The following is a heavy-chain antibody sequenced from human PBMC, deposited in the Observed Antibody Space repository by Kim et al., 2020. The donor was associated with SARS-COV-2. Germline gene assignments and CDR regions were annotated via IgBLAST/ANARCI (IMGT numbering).Heavy chain of an antibody. J-gene: IGHJ4*02. CDR3: ARVSLDTAMVNTPPHFDY. CDR1: GYTFTGYY. V-gene: IGHV1-2*02. CDR2: INPNSGGT. D-gene: IGHD5-18*01. Sequence: ASVKVSCKASGYTFTGYYMHWVRQAPGQGLEWMGWINPNSGGTNYAQKFQGRVTMTRDTSISTAYMELSRLRSDDTAVYYCARVSLDTAMVNTPPHFDYWGQGTLVTVSS.